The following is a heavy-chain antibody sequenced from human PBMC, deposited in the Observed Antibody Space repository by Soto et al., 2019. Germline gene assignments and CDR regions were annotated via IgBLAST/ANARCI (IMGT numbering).Heavy chain of an antibody. CDR3: ARDGFRAQLAHSYYYYYGMDV. D-gene: IGHD6-6*01. Sequence: PSETLSLTCTVSGGSVSSGSYYWSWIRQPPGKGLEWIGYIYYSGSTNYNPSLKSRVTISVDTSKNQFSLKLSSVTAADTAVHYCARDGFRAQLAHSYYYYYGMDVWGQGTTVTVSS. CDR2: IYYSGST. CDR1: GGSVSSGSYY. V-gene: IGHV4-61*01. J-gene: IGHJ6*02.